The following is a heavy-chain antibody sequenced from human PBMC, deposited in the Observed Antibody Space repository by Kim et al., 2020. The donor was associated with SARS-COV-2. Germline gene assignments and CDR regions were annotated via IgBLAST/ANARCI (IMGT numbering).Heavy chain of an antibody. CDR3: AREGEQQRGLYYYYGMDV. CDR1: GFTFSDYY. J-gene: IGHJ6*02. Sequence: GGSLRLSCAASGFTFSDYYMSWIRQAPGKGLEWVSYISSSGSTIYYADSVKGRFTISRDNAKNSLYLQMNSLRAEDTAVYYCAREGEQQRGLYYYYGMDVWGQGTTVTVSS. D-gene: IGHD6-13*01. CDR2: ISSSGSTI. V-gene: IGHV3-11*04.